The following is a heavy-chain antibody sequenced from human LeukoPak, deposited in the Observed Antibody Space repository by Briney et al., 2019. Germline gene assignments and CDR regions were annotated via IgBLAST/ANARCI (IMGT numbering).Heavy chain of an antibody. V-gene: IGHV3-48*04. D-gene: IGHD2-15*01. CDR1: GFTFSSYS. CDR3: ARGCTGGSCYFRNWFDP. CDR2: ISSSSSTI. Sequence: SGGSLRLSCAASGFTFSSYSMNWVRQAPGKGLEWVSYISSSSSTIYYADSVKGRFTISRDNAKNSLYLQMNSLRAEDTAVYFCARGCTGGSCYFRNWFDPWGQGTLVTVSS. J-gene: IGHJ5*02.